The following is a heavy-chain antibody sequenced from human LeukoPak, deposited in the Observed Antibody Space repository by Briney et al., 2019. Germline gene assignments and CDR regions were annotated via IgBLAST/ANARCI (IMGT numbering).Heavy chain of an antibody. CDR3: VRDGDDFNFDY. D-gene: IGHD5-24*01. CDR2: INPNSGGT. V-gene: IGHV1-2*02. Sequence: ASVKVSCKASGYTFTGYYMHWVRQAPGQGLEWMGWINPNSGGTNYAQKFQGRVTMTRDTSISTAYMELSSLRAEDTAVYFCVRDGDDFNFDYWGQGSLVTVSS. CDR1: GYTFTGYY. J-gene: IGHJ4*02.